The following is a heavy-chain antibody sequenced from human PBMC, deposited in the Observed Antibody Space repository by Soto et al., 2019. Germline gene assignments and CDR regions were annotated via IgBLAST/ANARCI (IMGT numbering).Heavy chain of an antibody. D-gene: IGHD3-16*02. CDR2: IYDSGNT. Sequence: PSETLSLTCAVSGGSISGTTYSWSWIRQPPGKGLEWIGYIYDSGNTYYKPSLKSRVTISVDTSKNQFSLKLNSVTAADTALYYCARSRVLRSDYVWGSYRYGPFDYWGQGTLVTVSS. J-gene: IGHJ4*02. V-gene: IGHV4-30-2*01. CDR3: ARSRVLRSDYVWGSYRYGPFDY. CDR1: GGSISGTTYS.